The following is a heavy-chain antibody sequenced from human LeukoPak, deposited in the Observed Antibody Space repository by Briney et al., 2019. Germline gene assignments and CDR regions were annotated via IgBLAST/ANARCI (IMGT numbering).Heavy chain of an antibody. CDR2: MNPNSGNT. Sequence: ASVTVSCKASGYTFTSYDINWVRQAPGQGLEWMGWMNPNSGNTGYAQKFQGRVTMTRNTSISTAYMELSSLRSEDTAVYYCAREPRAVVPAAISVDYYYYMDVWGKGTTVTVSS. CDR1: GYTFTSYD. V-gene: IGHV1-8*01. D-gene: IGHD2-2*02. J-gene: IGHJ6*03. CDR3: AREPRAVVPAAISVDYYYYMDV.